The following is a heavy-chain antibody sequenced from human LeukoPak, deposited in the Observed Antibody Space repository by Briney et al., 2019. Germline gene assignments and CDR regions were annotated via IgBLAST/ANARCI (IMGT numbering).Heavy chain of an antibody. CDR3: ARDNDIGYYDSSGYYHYYYYYGMDV. CDR1: GFTFSSYA. CDR2: ISYDGSNK. V-gene: IGHV3-30-3*01. D-gene: IGHD3-22*01. Sequence: GGSLRLSCAASGFTFSSYAMLWVRQAPGKGLEWVAVISYDGSNKYYADSVKGRFTISRDNSKNTLYLQMNSLRAEDTAVYYCARDNDIGYYDSSGYYHYYYYYGMDVWGQGTTVTVSS. J-gene: IGHJ6*02.